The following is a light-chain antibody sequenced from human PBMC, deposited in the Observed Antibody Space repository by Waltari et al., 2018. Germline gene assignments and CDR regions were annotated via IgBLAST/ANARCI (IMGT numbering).Light chain of an antibody. CDR3: QHYVRLPAT. CDR1: QSVSWS. V-gene: IGKV3-20*01. Sequence: EIVLTQSPGTLSLSPGERVTLSCRASQSVSWSLAWYQQKPGQAPRLLIYAASSRATGIPGRVSGSGSGTDFSLTISRLEPEDFAVYYCQHYVRLPATFGQGTKVEI. CDR2: AAS. J-gene: IGKJ1*01.